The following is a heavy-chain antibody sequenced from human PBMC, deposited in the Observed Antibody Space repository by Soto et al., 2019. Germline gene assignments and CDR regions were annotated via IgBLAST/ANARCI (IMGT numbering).Heavy chain of an antibody. Sequence: GGSLRLSCAASGITFSTYAMHWVRQAPGKGLEWVAVISYDGGNKYYADSVKGRFTISRDNSKNALSLQMNSLRAEDTAVYYCARDYYDRSGHSHSAVYWGQGTLVTVSS. D-gene: IGHD3-22*01. J-gene: IGHJ4*02. V-gene: IGHV3-30-3*01. CDR2: ISYDGGNK. CDR3: ARDYYDRSGHSHSAVY. CDR1: GITFSTYA.